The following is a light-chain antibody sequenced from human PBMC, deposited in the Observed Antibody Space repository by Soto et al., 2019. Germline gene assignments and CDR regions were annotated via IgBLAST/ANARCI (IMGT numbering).Light chain of an antibody. CDR3: QQYMSSVT. Sequence: EIVLTQSPGSLSMSPGERVTLSCRASQSVDSTFFAWYQKKPGQAPRLLMYGVSKRATGIPDRFSGSGSGTDFTLTITRLEPEEFGVYYCQQYMSSVTFGQGTRVEIK. CDR1: QSVDSTF. V-gene: IGKV3-20*01. J-gene: IGKJ1*01. CDR2: GVS.